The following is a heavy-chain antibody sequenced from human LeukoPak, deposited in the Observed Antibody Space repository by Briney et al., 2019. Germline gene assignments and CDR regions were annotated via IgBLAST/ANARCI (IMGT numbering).Heavy chain of an antibody. CDR3: AKDTRASSSRVSFDY. D-gene: IGHD6-13*01. CDR2: IGGSGGST. CDR1: GFTFAGYT. Sequence: PGGSLRLSCAASGFTFAGYTMNWVRQAPGKGLEWVSGIGGSGGSTFYADSVKGRFTISRDNSKNTLYLQINSLRAEDTAVYYCAKDTRASSSRVSFDYWGQGTLVTVSS. J-gene: IGHJ4*02. V-gene: IGHV3-23*01.